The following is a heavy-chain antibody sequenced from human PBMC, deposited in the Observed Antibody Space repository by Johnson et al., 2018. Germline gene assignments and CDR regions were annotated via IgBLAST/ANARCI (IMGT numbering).Heavy chain of an antibody. Sequence: QVQLVQSGGGVVQPGRSLRLSCAASGFTFSSYGMHWVRQAPGKGLEWVAVISYDGSNKYYADSLKGRFTISRDNAKNSLYLQMNSLRAEDTAVYYCAREEAIPNESFDIWGQGTMVTVSS. CDR1: GFTFSSYG. CDR3: AREEAIPNESFDI. D-gene: IGHD2-2*02. J-gene: IGHJ3*02. CDR2: ISYDGSNK. V-gene: IGHV3-30*03.